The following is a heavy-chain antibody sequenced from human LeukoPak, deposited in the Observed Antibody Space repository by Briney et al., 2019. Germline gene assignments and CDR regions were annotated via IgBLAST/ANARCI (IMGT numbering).Heavy chain of an antibody. D-gene: IGHD1-14*01. V-gene: IGHV3-48*02. J-gene: IGHJ6*02. Sequence: GGSLRLSCAASGFIFSSYSMNWVRQAPGKGLEWVSYISCGGSTIYYADSVKGRFTISRDNAKNSLYLQMNSLGDEDTAVYYCVRDDAGTDHYYYGMDVWGQGTTVTVSS. CDR3: VRDDAGTDHYYYGMDV. CDR2: ISCGGSTI. CDR1: GFIFSSYS.